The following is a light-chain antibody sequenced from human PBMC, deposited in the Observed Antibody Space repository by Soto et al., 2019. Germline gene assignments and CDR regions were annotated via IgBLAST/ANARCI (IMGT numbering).Light chain of an antibody. Sequence: KQMTQSPSALAQCYGDRVTMAFQASQSISNRLAWYQQKPGKAPKVLIYDASSLESGVPSRFSGSGSGTEFILTISSLQPHDFASYCCQHYGGMWTFGQGTKV. CDR3: QHYGGMWT. CDR1: QSISNR. J-gene: IGKJ1*01. CDR2: DAS. V-gene: IGKV1-5*01.